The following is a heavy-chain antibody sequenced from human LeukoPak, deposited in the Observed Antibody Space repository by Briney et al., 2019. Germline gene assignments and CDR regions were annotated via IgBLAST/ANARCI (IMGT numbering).Heavy chain of an antibody. J-gene: IGHJ4*02. CDR3: ATWAGAVIVDKNGGVY. V-gene: IGHV1-24*01. CDR1: GYSLTELS. D-gene: IGHD3-22*01. CDR2: FDPEAGET. Sequence: ASVKVSCKVSGYSLTELSMHWVRQTPGKGLEWMGGFDPEAGETIYAQKFQGRVTMTEDTSTDTAYMELSSLRSEDTAVFYCATWAGAVIVDKNGGVYWGQGTLVTVSS.